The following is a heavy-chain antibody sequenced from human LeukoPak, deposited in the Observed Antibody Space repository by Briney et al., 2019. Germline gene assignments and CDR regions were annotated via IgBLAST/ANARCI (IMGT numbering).Heavy chain of an antibody. D-gene: IGHD3-22*01. Sequence: SESLSLTCTTFGDSVSSSDSYWDWIRQPPGKGLEWIGTIYYSGRTYYSPSLRSRVTLSVDMSNKQFSLTLSSVTVADTALYFCARRRYYDSSGYLEWGQGTLVTVSS. V-gene: IGHV4-39*01. CDR2: IYYSGRT. J-gene: IGHJ1*01. CDR1: GDSVSSSDSY. CDR3: ARRRYYDSSGYLE.